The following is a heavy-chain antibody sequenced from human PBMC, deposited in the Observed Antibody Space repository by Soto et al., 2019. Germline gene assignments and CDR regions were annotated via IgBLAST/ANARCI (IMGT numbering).Heavy chain of an antibody. D-gene: IGHD2-8*02. J-gene: IGHJ5*02. CDR1: GFTFSSYA. CDR2: ISDSGGSP. V-gene: IGHV3-23*01. Sequence: VQLLESGGGLVQPGGSLRLSCADSGFTFSSYAMNWVRQTPGEGLEWVSGISDSGGSPYYADSVKGRFTISRDNSKNTLYLQMDSLRAEDTGVYYCARYALGLSPWWYNWFDRWGQGTLVSVSS. CDR3: ARYALGLSPWWYNWFDR.